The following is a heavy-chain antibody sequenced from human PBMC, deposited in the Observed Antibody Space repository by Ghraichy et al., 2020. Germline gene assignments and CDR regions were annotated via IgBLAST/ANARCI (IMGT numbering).Heavy chain of an antibody. V-gene: IGHV4-4*07. D-gene: IGHD2-8*01. Sequence: GSLSLTCTVSGVSMSSHYWSWVRQPAGKGLEWIGYIYTSGFTNYNPSLKSRVSMSIDTSKKQFSLNLTSVTAADTALYYCVRGNGWYDPWGQGTLVTVSS. J-gene: IGHJ5*02. CDR1: GVSMSSHY. CDR3: VRGNGWYDP. CDR2: IYTSGFT.